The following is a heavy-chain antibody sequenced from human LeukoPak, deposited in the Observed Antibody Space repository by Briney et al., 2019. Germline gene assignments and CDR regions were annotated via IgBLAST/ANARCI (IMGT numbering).Heavy chain of an antibody. V-gene: IGHV3-7*01. CDR1: GFTFSSYW. D-gene: IGHD3-10*01. CDR3: ARLSAYYYGSYFYYYMDV. J-gene: IGHJ6*03. Sequence: GGSLRLSCAASGFTFSSYWMTWVRQPPGKGPEWVANIRQDESERYSADSVKGRFTISRDNAKKSVYLHMSSLRAEDTALYYCARLSAYYYGSYFYYYMDVWGKGTTVTVSS. CDR2: IRQDESER.